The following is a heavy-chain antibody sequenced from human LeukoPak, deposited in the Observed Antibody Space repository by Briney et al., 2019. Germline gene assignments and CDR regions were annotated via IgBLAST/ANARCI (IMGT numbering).Heavy chain of an antibody. D-gene: IGHD6-13*01. CDR3: TKDRRLYSSSWSFDY. J-gene: IGHJ4*02. V-gene: IGHV3-23*01. Sequence: GGSLRLSCAASGFTFRNYAMSWVRQGPGKGLEWVSGISSSSGSTYYADSVKGRFTISRDNSKNTLYLQMNSLRAEDTAVYYCTKDRRLYSSSWSFDYWGQGTLVTISS. CDR1: GFTFRNYA. CDR2: ISSSSGST.